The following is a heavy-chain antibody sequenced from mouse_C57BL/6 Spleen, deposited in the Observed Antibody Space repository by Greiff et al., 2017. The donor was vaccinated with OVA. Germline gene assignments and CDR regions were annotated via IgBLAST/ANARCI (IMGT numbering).Heavy chain of an antibody. J-gene: IGHJ4*01. V-gene: IGHV1-53*01. CDR2: INPSNGGT. D-gene: IGHD6-2*01. CDR3: ARSGYFASDAMDY. Sequence: QVQLQQPGTELVKPGASVKLSCKASGYTFTSYWMPWVKQRPGQGLEWIGNINPSNGGTNYNEKFKSKATLTVDKSSSTAYMQRSSLTSEYSAVYYCARSGYFASDAMDYWGQGTSVTVSS. CDR1: GYTFTSYW.